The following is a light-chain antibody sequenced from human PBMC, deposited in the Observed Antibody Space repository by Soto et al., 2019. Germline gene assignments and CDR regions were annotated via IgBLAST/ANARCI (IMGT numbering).Light chain of an antibody. CDR1: QSVSSK. V-gene: IGKV3-15*01. CDR3: QQYNSWLWT. CDR2: GAS. J-gene: IGKJ1*01. Sequence: IVLSQSPAAVSLSQGERAPLSCRASQSVSSKLAWYQQKPGQAPRLLIYGASTRATGIPARFSGSGSGTEFTLIISSLQSEDSAVYYCQQYNSWLWTFGQGTKV.